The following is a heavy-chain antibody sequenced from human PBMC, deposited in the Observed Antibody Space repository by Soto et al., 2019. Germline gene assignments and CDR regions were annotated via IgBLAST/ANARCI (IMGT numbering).Heavy chain of an antibody. J-gene: IGHJ3*02. CDR2: LYSGGTT. CDR1: GFTVSSNQ. D-gene: IGHD3-22*01. CDR3: AKLPWGFNYYDRSDYRSTNNDAFDI. V-gene: IGHV3-66*03. Sequence: EVQLVESGGGLIQPGGSLRLSCAASGFTVSSNQMSWVRQAPGKGLEWVSVLYSGGTTYYADSVKGRFTISRDNSKNTLYLQMNSLGPDDTAVYYCAKLPWGFNYYDRSDYRSTNNDAFDIWGQGIAVTVSS.